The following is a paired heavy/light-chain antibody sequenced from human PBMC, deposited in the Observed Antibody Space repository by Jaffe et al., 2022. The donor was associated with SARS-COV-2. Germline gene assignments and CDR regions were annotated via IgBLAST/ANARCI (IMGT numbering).Light chain of an antibody. CDR1: QSISDS. V-gene: IGKV1-5*03. J-gene: IGKJ1*01. Sequence: DIRMTQSPSTLSASVGDRVTITCRASQSISDSLAWYQQKPGKAPKLLIYRASSLESGVPSRFSGSASGTEFTVTINSLQPDDFATYYCQQYYSFSTFGQGTKVEI. CDR3: QQYYSFST. CDR2: RAS.
Heavy chain of an antibody. J-gene: IGHJ4*02. CDR3: ARGVGAAAYFDS. CDR2: VSSDGSIM. D-gene: IGHD2-15*01. V-gene: IGHV3-74*01. CDR1: GFTFRNYW. Sequence: EVQLVESGGGLVQPGGSLRLSCAVSGFTFRNYWMHWVRQAPGKGPEWVSRVSSDGSIMNSADSVRGRFTSSRDNTQNTLYLQMNSMRAEDTAVYYCARGVGAAAYFDSWGQGILVTVSS.